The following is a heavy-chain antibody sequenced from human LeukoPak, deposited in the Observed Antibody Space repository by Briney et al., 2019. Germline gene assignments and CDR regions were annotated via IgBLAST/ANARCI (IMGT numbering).Heavy chain of an antibody. CDR1: GFTFSSYA. J-gene: IGHJ3*01. CDR3: VSDQYCINGVSYNDDVYDF. Sequence: GGSLRLSCAASGFTFSSYAMSWVRQAPGEGLEWIARIKRKTDGETKDYAAPVKGRFTISRDDSKSTLSLLMNSLKSEDTGVYYCVSDQYCINGVSYNDDVYDFWGQGTAVTVSS. V-gene: IGHV3-15*01. D-gene: IGHD2-8*01. CDR2: IKRKTDGETK.